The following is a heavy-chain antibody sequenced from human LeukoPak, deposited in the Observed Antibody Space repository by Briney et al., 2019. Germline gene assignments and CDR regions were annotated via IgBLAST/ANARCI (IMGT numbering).Heavy chain of an antibody. J-gene: IGHJ4*02. CDR1: GGSISSYY. CDR3: ARGGGSYLPFDY. D-gene: IGHD1-26*01. Sequence: SETLSLTCTVSGGSISSYYWSWIRQPPGKGLEWIGYIYYSGSTNYNPSLKSRVTMSVDTSKNQFSLKLSSVTAADTAVYYCARGGGSYLPFDYWGQGTLVTVSS. V-gene: IGHV4-59*12. CDR2: IYYSGST.